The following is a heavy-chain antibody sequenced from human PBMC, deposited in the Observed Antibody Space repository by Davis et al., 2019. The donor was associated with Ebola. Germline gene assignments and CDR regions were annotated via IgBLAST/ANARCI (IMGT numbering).Heavy chain of an antibody. CDR1: GFTFSSYG. D-gene: IGHD3-10*01. CDR3: ARDGPYGSGSWIDY. Sequence: PGGSLRLSCAASGFTFSSYGMHWVRQAPGKGLEWVAVIWYDGSNKYYADSVKGRFTISRDNSKNTLYLQMNSLRAEDTAVYYCARDGPYGSGSWIDYWGQGTLVTVSS. J-gene: IGHJ4*02. V-gene: IGHV3-33*01. CDR2: IWYDGSNK.